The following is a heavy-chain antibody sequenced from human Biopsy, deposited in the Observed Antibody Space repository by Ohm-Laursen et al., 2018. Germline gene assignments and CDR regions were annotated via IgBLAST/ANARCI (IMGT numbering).Heavy chain of an antibody. CDR3: AATSTLYYYYYAMDV. V-gene: IGHV1-58*01. Sequence: SVKVSCNASGFTFSSSAVQWVRQARGQRLEWIGWIVVGSGHTDYAQKFQERVTITRDMSTSTAYVELTSLRSEDTAVYYCAATSTLYYYYYAMDVWDQGTTITVSS. CDR1: GFTFSSSA. CDR2: IVVGSGHT. J-gene: IGHJ6*02.